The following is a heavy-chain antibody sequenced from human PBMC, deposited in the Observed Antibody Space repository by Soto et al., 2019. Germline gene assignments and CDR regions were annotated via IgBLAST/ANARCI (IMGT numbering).Heavy chain of an antibody. Sequence: PSETLSLTCTVSGGSISSSNWWCWVRQPPGKGLEWIGEIFHSGSTTYNPSLKSRVTISVDKSKNQFSLNLSSVTAADTAVYYCASIYYDTSGYYAVPDYWGQGTLVTVSS. CDR1: GGSISSSNW. D-gene: IGHD3-22*01. CDR3: ASIYYDTSGYYAVPDY. V-gene: IGHV4-4*02. J-gene: IGHJ4*02. CDR2: IFHSGST.